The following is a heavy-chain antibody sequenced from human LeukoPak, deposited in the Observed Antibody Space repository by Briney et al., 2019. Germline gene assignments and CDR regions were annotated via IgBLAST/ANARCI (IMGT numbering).Heavy chain of an antibody. J-gene: IGHJ4*02. V-gene: IGHV3-7*01. CDR3: ARDPGYNYGFDY. Sequence: GGSLRLSCAASGFTFNNYWMTWVRQAPGEGLEWVANIKQDGSEKYYVDSVKGRFTISRDNSKNSLYLQMNSLRAEDTAVYYCARDPGYNYGFDYWGQGTLVTVSS. D-gene: IGHD5-18*01. CDR2: IKQDGSEK. CDR1: GFTFNNYW.